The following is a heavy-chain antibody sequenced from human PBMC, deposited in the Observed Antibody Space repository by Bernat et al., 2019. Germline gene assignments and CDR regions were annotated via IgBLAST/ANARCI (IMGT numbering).Heavy chain of an antibody. CDR3: AREHSVGSTRGFDY. CDR1: GFTFSDNG. Sequence: QVQLVESGGGVVQPGRSLRLSFAASGFTFSDNGMHWVRQAPGKGLEWVAVIWHDGSNENYAESVKSRFTISREKSESTLYLQVNGLRAEDSALYYCAREHSVGSTRGFDYWGQGTLVTVSS. D-gene: IGHD1-26*01. V-gene: IGHV3-33*01. CDR2: IWHDGSNE. J-gene: IGHJ4*02.